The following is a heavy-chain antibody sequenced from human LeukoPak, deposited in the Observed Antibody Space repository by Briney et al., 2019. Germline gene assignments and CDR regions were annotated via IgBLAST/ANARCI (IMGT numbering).Heavy chain of an antibody. V-gene: IGHV1-18*01. J-gene: IGHJ4*02. CDR2: ISADNGNT. CDR1: GYTFTSYA. D-gene: IGHD2-15*01. Sequence: GASVKVSCKASGYTFTSYAISWVRQAPGQGLEWMGWISADNGNTDYAQRFQGRVTMTTDTSTSTAYMELRSLRSDDTAVYYCARDGSYCSGGSCYFGYWGQGTLVTVSS. CDR3: ARDGSYCSGGSCYFGY.